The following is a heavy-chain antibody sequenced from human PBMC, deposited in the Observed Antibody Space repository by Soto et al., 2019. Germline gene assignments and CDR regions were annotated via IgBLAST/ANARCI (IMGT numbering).Heavy chain of an antibody. CDR1: GVTFSTYS. CDR3: AREETAWPLAYGLDV. Sequence: GGSLRLSCAAAGVTFSTYSMHWVRQAPGKGLEWVSSIGTRSDIYYADSVKGRFTISRDNAKNSLSLQMNSLRAEDTGVYYCAREETAWPLAYGLDVWGQGTTVTVSS. D-gene: IGHD2-21*02. J-gene: IGHJ6*02. CDR2: IGTRSDI. V-gene: IGHV3-21*01.